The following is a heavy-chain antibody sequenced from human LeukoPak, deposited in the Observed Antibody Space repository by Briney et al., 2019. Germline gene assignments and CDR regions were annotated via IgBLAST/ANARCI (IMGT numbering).Heavy chain of an antibody. V-gene: IGHV4-39*01. D-gene: IGHD1-1*01. CDR1: GGSISSSSYY. Sequence: SETLSLTCTVSGGSISSSSYYWGWIRQPPGKGLEWIGSIYYSGSTYYNPSLKSRVTISVDTSKNQFSLKLSSVTAADTAVYYCARQDLLEMRYYYYGMDVWGQGTTVTVSS. J-gene: IGHJ6*02. CDR3: ARQDLLEMRYYYYGMDV. CDR2: IYYSGST.